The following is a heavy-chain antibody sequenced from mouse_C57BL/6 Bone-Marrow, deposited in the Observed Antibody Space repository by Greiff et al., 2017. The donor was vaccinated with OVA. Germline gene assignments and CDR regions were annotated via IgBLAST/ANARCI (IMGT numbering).Heavy chain of an antibody. CDR1: GYTFTSYG. Sequence: QVQLQQSGAELARPGASVKLSCKASGYTFTSYGISWVKQRTGQGLEWIGEIYPRSGNTYYNEKFKGKATLTADKSSSTAYMELRSLTSEDSAVYFCARGDLGWGQGTTLTGSS. V-gene: IGHV1-81*01. J-gene: IGHJ2*01. D-gene: IGHD4-1*01. CDR2: IYPRSGNT. CDR3: ARGDLG.